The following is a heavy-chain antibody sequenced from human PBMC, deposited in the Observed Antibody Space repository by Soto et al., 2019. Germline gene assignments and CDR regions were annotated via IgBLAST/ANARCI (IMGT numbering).Heavy chain of an antibody. D-gene: IGHD3-3*01. V-gene: IGHV3-48*03. Sequence: GGSLRLSCVAPGFTFSTYEMNWVRQAPGRGLEWISYISGSSSMIYYTDSVKGRFTISRDNAKNSLYLQMNSLRAEDTAVYYCANDFWSEYRWGQGTLVTVSS. CDR2: ISGSSSMI. CDR1: GFTFSTYE. J-gene: IGHJ4*02. CDR3: ANDFWSEYR.